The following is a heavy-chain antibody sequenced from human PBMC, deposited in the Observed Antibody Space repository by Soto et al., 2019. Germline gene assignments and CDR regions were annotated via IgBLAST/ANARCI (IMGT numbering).Heavy chain of an antibody. CDR1: GYTFTSYG. CDR2: ISTYNGDT. D-gene: IGHD5-12*01. J-gene: IGHJ6*02. CDR3: AREGVAPYYYYGMDV. V-gene: IGHV1-18*01. Sequence: ASVKVSCKASGYTFTSYGISWVRQAPGQGLEWMGWISTYNGDTNYAQTFQGRVTMTTDTSTGTVHMEVRSLRSDDTAVYYCAREGVAPYYYYGMDVWGQGTPVTVSS.